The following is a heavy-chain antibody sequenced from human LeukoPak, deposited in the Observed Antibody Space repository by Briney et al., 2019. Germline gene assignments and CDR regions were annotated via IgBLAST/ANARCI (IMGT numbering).Heavy chain of an antibody. Sequence: GGSLRLSCTASGFTFGDYAMSWVRQAPGKGLEWVGFIRSKAYGGTTEYAASVKGRFTISRDNAKNSLYLQMNSLRAEDTALYYCARGYCGGDCQASREYYYYAMDVWGQGTTVTVSS. CDR1: GFTFGDYA. J-gene: IGHJ6*02. V-gene: IGHV3-49*04. CDR2: IRSKAYGGTT. CDR3: ARGYCGGDCQASREYYYYAMDV. D-gene: IGHD2-21*02.